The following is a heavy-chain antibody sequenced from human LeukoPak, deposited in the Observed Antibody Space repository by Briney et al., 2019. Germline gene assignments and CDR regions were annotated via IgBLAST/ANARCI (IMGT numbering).Heavy chain of an antibody. J-gene: IGHJ4*02. Sequence: GGSLRLSCAASGFTFSDYYMSWIRQAPGKGLEWVSYISNSGNTIYYADSVKGRFTISRDDAKNSLYLQMNSLRAEDTAVYYCARAQHIVVVVAATFFDYWGQGTLVTVSS. CDR2: ISNSGNTI. V-gene: IGHV3-11*04. CDR3: ARAQHIVVVVAATFFDY. CDR1: GFTFSDYY. D-gene: IGHD2-15*01.